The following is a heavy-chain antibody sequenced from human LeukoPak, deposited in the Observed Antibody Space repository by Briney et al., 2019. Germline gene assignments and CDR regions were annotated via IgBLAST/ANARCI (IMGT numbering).Heavy chain of an antibody. CDR2: IFYVGDT. V-gene: IGHV4-39*07. CDR3: ARLLRGSSSSSFDY. D-gene: IGHD6-6*01. Sequence: SETLSLTCTVSGGSISSSSYYWGWIRQPAGKGPEWIGTIFYVGDTYYNPSLKSRVTISVDTSKNQFSLKLSSVTAADTAVYYCARLLRGSSSSSFDYWGQGTLVTVSS. CDR1: GGSISSSSYY. J-gene: IGHJ4*02.